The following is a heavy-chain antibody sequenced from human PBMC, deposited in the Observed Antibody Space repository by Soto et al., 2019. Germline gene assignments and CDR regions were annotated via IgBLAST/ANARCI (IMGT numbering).Heavy chain of an antibody. J-gene: IGHJ3*02. CDR2: ISGSGGST. CDR1: GFTFSSYA. D-gene: IGHD5-18*01. Sequence: PGGSLRLSCAASGFTFSSYAMSWVRQAPGKGLEWVSAISGSGGSTYYADSVKGRFTISRDNSKNTLYLQMNSLRAEDTAVYYCALRGDGYSYGPGAFDIWGKGTMVTVSS. CDR3: ALRGDGYSYGPGAFDI. V-gene: IGHV3-23*01.